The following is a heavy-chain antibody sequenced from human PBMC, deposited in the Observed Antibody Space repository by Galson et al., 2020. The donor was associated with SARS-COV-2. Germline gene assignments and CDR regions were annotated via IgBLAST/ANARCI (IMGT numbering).Heavy chain of an antibody. Sequence: SETLSITCTVPGGYIGYYWSWVRQTPGKGLALIGYIYYTGKTNYNPSLSSRVTISLDTSRNQFSLNLTTVTAADTAVYYCARGIKYDFWSDYYPYFDYWGQGTLVTVSS. J-gene: IGHJ4*02. CDR1: GGYIGYY. CDR3: ARGIKYDFWSDYYPYFDY. D-gene: IGHD3-3*01. V-gene: IGHV4-59*01. CDR2: IYYTGKT.